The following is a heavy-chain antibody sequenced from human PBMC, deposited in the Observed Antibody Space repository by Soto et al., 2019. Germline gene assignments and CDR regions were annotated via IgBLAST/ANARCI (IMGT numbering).Heavy chain of an antibody. D-gene: IGHD2-2*01. CDR1: GGTFGSYA. CDR3: ATDLGCRSTSCTLDY. V-gene: IGHV1-69*01. CDR2: IIPVSGAA. J-gene: IGHJ4*02. Sequence: QVQLVQSGAEVKKPGSSVKVSCKASGGTFGSYAFSWVRQSPGQVIEWMGWIIPVSGAAHYAQKFQGRVTIAADESTSTAYMELSSLSSKDTAVYYCATDLGCRSTSCTLDYWGQGTRVIVSS.